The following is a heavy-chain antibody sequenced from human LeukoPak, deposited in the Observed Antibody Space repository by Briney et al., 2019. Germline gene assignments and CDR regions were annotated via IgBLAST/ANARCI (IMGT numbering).Heavy chain of an antibody. CDR1: GGSISSYY. Sequence: SETLSLTCTVSGGSISSYYWSWIRQPPGKGLEWIGYIYYSGSTNYNPSLKSRVTISVDTSKNQFSLKLSSVTAADTAVYYCARVGGSGSYYNFGYFDYWGQGTLVTVSS. D-gene: IGHD3-10*01. CDR3: ARVGGSGSYYNFGYFDY. J-gene: IGHJ4*02. CDR2: IYYSGST. V-gene: IGHV4-59*01.